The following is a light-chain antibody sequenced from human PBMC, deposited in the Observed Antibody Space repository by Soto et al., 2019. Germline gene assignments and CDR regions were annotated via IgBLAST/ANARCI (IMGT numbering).Light chain of an antibody. CDR1: QGISNY. Sequence: DIQMTQSPSSLSASVGDRVTITCRASQGISNYLAWYQQKPGKVPKLLIYAASTLQSGVPSRFSASGSGTDFSRTISSLQPEEVATYYCEKYNSAPSTFSQGTKLEIK. V-gene: IGKV1-27*01. CDR2: AAS. J-gene: IGKJ2*01. CDR3: EKYNSAPST.